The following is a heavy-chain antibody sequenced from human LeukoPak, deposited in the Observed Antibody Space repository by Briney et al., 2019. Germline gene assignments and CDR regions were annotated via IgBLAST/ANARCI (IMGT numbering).Heavy chain of an antibody. V-gene: IGHV3-30*01. CDR3: ARNWGMDV. J-gene: IGHJ6*03. D-gene: IGHD3-16*01. CDR2: ISSDGSIE. Sequence: GGSLRLSCVASGFTFSSHAMHWVRRAPGKGLEWVVIISSDGSIEKYADSVKGRFTISRDNSKNTLYLQMNSLRAEDTAVYYCARNWGMDVWGKGTTVTVSS. CDR1: GFTFSSHA.